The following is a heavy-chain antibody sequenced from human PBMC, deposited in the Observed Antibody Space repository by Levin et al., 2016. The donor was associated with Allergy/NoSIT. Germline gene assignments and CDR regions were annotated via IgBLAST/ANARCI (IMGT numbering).Heavy chain of an antibody. D-gene: IGHD3-22*01. V-gene: IGHV3-30*04. CDR2: IVYDGSNK. Sequence: GESLKISCAASGFTFSNYAMHWVRQAPGKGLEWVAVIVYDGSNKYYTDSVKGRFIVSRDNSKNTLYLQMNSLRTEDTAVYYCTTDPAFNYYDSTAYYFDHWGQGTLVTVSS. CDR1: GFTFSNYA. J-gene: IGHJ4*02. CDR3: TTDPAFNYYDSTAYYFDH.